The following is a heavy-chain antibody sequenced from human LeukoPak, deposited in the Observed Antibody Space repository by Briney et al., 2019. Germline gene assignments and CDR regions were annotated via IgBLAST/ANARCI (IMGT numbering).Heavy chain of an antibody. V-gene: IGHV3-53*05. CDR2: IYAGGTI. D-gene: IGHD3-10*01. Sequence: PGGSLRLSCAASGFTVSSNYMSWVRQAPGKGLEWVSVIYAGGTIYYADSVKGRFTISRDNSKNTLYLQMNSLRAEDTAVYYCARVCPRYYGSIDAFDIWGQGTMVTVSS. CDR1: GFTVSSNY. CDR3: ARVCPRYYGSIDAFDI. J-gene: IGHJ3*02.